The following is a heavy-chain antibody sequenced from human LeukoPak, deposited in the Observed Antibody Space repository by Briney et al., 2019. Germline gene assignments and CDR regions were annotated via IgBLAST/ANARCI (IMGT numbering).Heavy chain of an antibody. V-gene: IGHV3-21*01. CDR3: ARDGGAYFNDAFDI. CDR1: GFTFDDYA. CDR2: ISSSSSYI. Sequence: AGGSLRLSCAASGFTFDDYAMHWVRQAPGKGLEWVSSISSSSSYIYYADSVKGRFTISRDNAKNSLYLQMNSLRAEDTAVYYCARDGGAYFNDAFDIWGQGTMVTVSS. J-gene: IGHJ3*02. D-gene: IGHD3-10*01.